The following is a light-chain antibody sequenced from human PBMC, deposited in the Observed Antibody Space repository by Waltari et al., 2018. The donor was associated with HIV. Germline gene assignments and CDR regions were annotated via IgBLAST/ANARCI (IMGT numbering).Light chain of an antibody. V-gene: IGLV2-14*01. CDR1: SNDLRTYNS. J-gene: IGLJ3*02. CDR2: EVS. CDR3: TSYISSSSPV. Sequence: QSALTQPASVSGSPGQSITISCTGTSNDLRTYNSVPLYQHHPGKAPKVIIYEVSNRPSGVSSRFSGSISANTASLTISGLQAEDEADYFCTSYISSSSPVFGGGTKVTVL.